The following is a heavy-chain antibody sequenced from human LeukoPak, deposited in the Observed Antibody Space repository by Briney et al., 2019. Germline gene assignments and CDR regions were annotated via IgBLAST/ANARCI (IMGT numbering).Heavy chain of an antibody. CDR1: GYTFTSYY. D-gene: IGHD3-10*02. CDR2: VNPSGGST. V-gene: IGHV1-46*01. CDR3: AELGITMIGGV. J-gene: IGHJ6*04. Sequence: ASVKVSCKASGYTFTSYYMHWVRQAPGQGLEWMGIVNPSGGSTSYAQKFQGRVTMTRDMSTSTVYMELSSLRSEDTAVYYCAELGITMIGGVWGKGTTVTISS.